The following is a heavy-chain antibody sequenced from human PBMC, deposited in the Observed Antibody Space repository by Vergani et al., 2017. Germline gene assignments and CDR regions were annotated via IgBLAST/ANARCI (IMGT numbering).Heavy chain of an antibody. D-gene: IGHD2-2*01. Sequence: QMQLVQSGAEVKKTGSSVKVSCKASGYTFTSHYLHWVRQAPGQALEWMGWITPFNGNTNYAQKFQDRVTITRDRSMSTAYMELSSLRSEDTAMYYCALAESSTSCINSVCITPETGSWFDPWGQGTLVTVSS. CDR1: GYTFTSHY. CDR2: ITPFNGNT. V-gene: IGHV1-45*02. CDR3: ALAESSTSCINSVCITPETGSWFDP. J-gene: IGHJ5*02.